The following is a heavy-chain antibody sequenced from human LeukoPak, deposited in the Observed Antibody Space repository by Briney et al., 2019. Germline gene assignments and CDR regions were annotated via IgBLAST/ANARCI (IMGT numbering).Heavy chain of an antibody. CDR2: INHSGST. Sequence: SETLSLTCAVYGGSFSGYYWSWIRQPPGKGLEGIGEINHSGSTNYNPSLMRRVTISVDTSKNQFSLKLSSVTAADTAVYYCARRVAARPATFDYWGQGTLVTVSS. V-gene: IGHV4-34*01. CDR1: GGSFSGYY. J-gene: IGHJ4*02. CDR3: ARRVAARPATFDY. D-gene: IGHD6-6*01.